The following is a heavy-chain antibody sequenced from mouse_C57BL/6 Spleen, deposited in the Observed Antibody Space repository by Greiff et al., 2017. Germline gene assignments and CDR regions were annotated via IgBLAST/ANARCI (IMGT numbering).Heavy chain of an antibody. J-gene: IGHJ4*01. CDR1: GFTFSSYG. Sequence: EVQGVESGGDLVKPGGSLKLSCAASGFTFSSYGMSWVRQTPDKRLEWVATISSGGSYTYYPDSVKGRFTISRDNAKNTLYLQMSSLKSEDTAMYYCARQLTTVVAKGAMDYWGQGTSVTVSS. D-gene: IGHD1-1*01. CDR2: ISSGGSYT. CDR3: ARQLTTVVAKGAMDY. V-gene: IGHV5-6*01.